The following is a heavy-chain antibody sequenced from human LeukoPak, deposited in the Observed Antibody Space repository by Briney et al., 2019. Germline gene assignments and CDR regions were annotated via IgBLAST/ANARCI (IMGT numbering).Heavy chain of an antibody. CDR3: AKRSDYGNYNFDY. D-gene: IGHD4-11*01. Sequence: SGGSLRLSCAVSGFTSSTAWLTWVRQAPGKGLEWVAFIRNDGSNKYYTDSVKGRFTISRDDSKNTVYLQMNSLRPEDSAVYYCAKRSDYGNYNFDYWGQGTLVTVSS. CDR2: IRNDGSNK. CDR1: GFTSSTAW. V-gene: IGHV3-30*02. J-gene: IGHJ4*02.